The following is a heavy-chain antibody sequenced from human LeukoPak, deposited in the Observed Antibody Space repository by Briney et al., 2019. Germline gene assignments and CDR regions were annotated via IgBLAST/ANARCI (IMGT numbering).Heavy chain of an antibody. CDR3: AKSAQYSSAWFTGSFDY. CDR2: INPNSGDT. CDR1: GYTFSDYY. J-gene: IGHJ4*02. Sequence: PGASVKVSCKASGYTFSDYYMHWVRQAPGQGLQWVGWINPNSGDTHYAQMFQGRVTMTRDTSINTAYMELRRVRSDDTAVYYCAKSAQYSSAWFTGSFDYWGQGTLVTVSS. D-gene: IGHD6-13*01. V-gene: IGHV1-2*02.